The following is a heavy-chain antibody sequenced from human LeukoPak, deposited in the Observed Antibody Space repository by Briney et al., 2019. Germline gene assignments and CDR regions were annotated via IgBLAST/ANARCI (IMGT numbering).Heavy chain of an antibody. J-gene: IGHJ2*01. CDR2: IYYSGST. CDR3: ARDRVTGGGVWNFDL. D-gene: IGHD2-8*02. CDR1: GYSISSASY. Sequence: SETLSLTCAVSGYSISSASYWGWIRQPPGKGLEWIGSIYYSGSTKYNPSLKSRVPISVETSKNQFSLKLSSVTAADTAVYYCARDRVTGGGVWNFDLWGRGTLVTVSS. V-gene: IGHV4-38-2*02.